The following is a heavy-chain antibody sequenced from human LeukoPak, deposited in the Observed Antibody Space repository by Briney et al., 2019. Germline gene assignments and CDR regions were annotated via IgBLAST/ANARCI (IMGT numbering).Heavy chain of an antibody. J-gene: IGHJ5*02. CDR1: GYTFTSYY. V-gene: IGHV1-46*01. CDR3: ARSEYCSGGSCLPQSAWFDP. CDR2: INPSGGST. D-gene: IGHD2-15*01. Sequence: ASVKVSRKASGYTFTSYYMHWVRQAPGQGLEWMGIINPSGGSTSYAQKFQGRVTMTRDTSTSTVYMELSSLRSEDTAVYYCARSEYCSGGSCLPQSAWFDPWGQGTLVTVSS.